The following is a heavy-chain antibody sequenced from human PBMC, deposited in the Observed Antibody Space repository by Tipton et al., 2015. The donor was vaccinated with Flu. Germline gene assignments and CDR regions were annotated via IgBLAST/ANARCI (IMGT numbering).Heavy chain of an antibody. CDR1: GFTFSMYW. Sequence: CAASGFTFSMYWMNWVRQAPGKGLEWVANIKQDGSETRYVDSVRGRVTISRDNAKNLLYLQMNSLRVEDMGVYYCARDDNVGATDHWGQGTLVTVSS. CDR3: ARDDNVGATDH. CDR2: IKQDGSET. J-gene: IGHJ4*02. D-gene: IGHD1-26*01. V-gene: IGHV3-7*01.